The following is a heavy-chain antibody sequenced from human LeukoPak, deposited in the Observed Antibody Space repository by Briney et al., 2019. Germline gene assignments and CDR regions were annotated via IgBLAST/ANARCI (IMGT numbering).Heavy chain of an antibody. CDR3: ARVSGSYRWYFDY. CDR1: GGSISSGSYY. CDR2: IYTSGST. V-gene: IGHV4-61*02. D-gene: IGHD1-26*01. J-gene: IGHJ4*02. Sequence: SETLSLTCTVSGGSISSGSYYWSWIRQPAGKGLEWIGRIYTSGSTNYNPSLKSRVTISVDTSKNQFSLKLSPVTAADTAAYYRARVSGSYRWYFDYWGQGTLVTVSS.